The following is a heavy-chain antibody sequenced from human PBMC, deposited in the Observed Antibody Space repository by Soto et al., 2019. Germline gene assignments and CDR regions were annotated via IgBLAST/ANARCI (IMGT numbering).Heavy chain of an antibody. D-gene: IGHD5-12*01. CDR3: ATEGTQALDIVATLTKTKTYGMDV. CDR1: GFTFSSYA. Sequence: GGSLRLSCAAPGFTFSSYAMSWVRQAPGKGLEWVSAISGSGGSTYYADSVKGRFTISRDNSKNTLYLQMNSLRAEDTAVYYCATEGTQALDIVATLTKTKTYGMDVWGQVTSVTVS. CDR2: ISGSGGST. J-gene: IGHJ6*02. V-gene: IGHV3-23*01.